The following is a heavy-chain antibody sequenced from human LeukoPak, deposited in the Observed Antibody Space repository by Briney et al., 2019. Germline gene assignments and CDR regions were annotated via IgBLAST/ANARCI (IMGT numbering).Heavy chain of an antibody. CDR3: ARGFSGDYEP. D-gene: IGHD4-17*01. J-gene: IGHJ5*02. CDR1: GFTFSSYG. Sequence: PGGPLRLSCAASGFTFSSYGMHWVRQAPGKGLEWVAFIRYDGSNKYYADSVKGRFTISRDNSKNTLYLQMNSLRAEDTAVYYCARGFSGDYEPWGQGTLVTVSS. V-gene: IGHV3-30*02. CDR2: IRYDGSNK.